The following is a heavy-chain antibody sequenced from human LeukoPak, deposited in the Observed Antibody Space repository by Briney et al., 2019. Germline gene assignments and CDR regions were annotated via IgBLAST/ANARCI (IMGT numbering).Heavy chain of an antibody. CDR3: ARQVLRFLEWLPATVDY. J-gene: IGHJ4*02. CDR1: GGSISSYY. V-gene: IGHV4-4*07. CDR2: IYTSGST. D-gene: IGHD3-3*01. Sequence: SETLSLTCTVSGGSISSYYWSWIRQPAGKGLEWIGRIYTSGSTNYNPSLKSRVTMSVDTSKNQFSLKLSSVTAADTAVYYCARQVLRFLEWLPATVDYWGQGTLVTVSS.